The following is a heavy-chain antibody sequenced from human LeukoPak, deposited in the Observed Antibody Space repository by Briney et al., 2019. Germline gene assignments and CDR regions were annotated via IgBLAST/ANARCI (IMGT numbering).Heavy chain of an antibody. CDR2: IYYSGST. D-gene: IGHD2-2*02. CDR3: ARHLMGANCSSTSCYTGGFDY. V-gene: IGHV4-39*01. J-gene: IGHJ4*02. CDR1: GGSISSSSYY. Sequence: SETLSLTCTVSGGSISSSSYYWGWIRQPPGKGLEWIGSIYYSGSTYYNPSLKSRVTISVDTSKNQFSLKLSSVTAADTAVYYCARHLMGANCSSTSCYTGGFDYWGQGTLVTVSS.